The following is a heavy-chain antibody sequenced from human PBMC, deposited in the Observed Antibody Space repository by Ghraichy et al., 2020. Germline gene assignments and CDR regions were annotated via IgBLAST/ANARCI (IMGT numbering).Heavy chain of an antibody. V-gene: IGHV4-61*02. CDR2: IYTSGST. J-gene: IGHJ3*02. D-gene: IGHD3-10*01. CDR1: GGSISSGSYY. Sequence: SQTLSLTCTVSGGSISSGSYYWSWIRQPAGKGLEWIGRIYTSGSTNYNPSLKSRVTISVDTSKNQFSLKLSSVTAADTAVYYCARVKLLWREAFDIWGQGTMVTVSS. CDR3: ARVKLLWREAFDI.